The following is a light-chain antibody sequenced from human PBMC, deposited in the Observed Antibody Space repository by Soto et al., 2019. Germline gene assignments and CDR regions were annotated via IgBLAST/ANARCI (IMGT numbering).Light chain of an antibody. CDR2: DAS. CDR1: QAISNY. Sequence: DIQMTQSPCSLSASVGDRVTITCRASQAISNYLAWYQQRPGQVPRLMIYDASTLQSGVPSRFSGSRSGTDFTLTITNLQPEDVATYYCQKYNSVPRTFGQGTKVEIK. V-gene: IGKV1-27*01. J-gene: IGKJ1*01. CDR3: QKYNSVPRT.